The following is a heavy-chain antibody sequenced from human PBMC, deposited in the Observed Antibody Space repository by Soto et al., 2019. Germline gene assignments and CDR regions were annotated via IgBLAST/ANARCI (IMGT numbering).Heavy chain of an antibody. Sequence: SETLSLTCTVSGGSISSGGYYWSWIRQHPGKGLEWIGYIYYSGSTYYNPSLKSRVTISVDTSKNRFSLKLSSVTAADTAVHYCARGNYGDYVHFHYWGQGTLVTVSS. CDR1: GGSISSGGYY. J-gene: IGHJ4*02. V-gene: IGHV4-31*03. CDR2: IYYSGST. CDR3: ARGNYGDYVHFHY. D-gene: IGHD4-17*01.